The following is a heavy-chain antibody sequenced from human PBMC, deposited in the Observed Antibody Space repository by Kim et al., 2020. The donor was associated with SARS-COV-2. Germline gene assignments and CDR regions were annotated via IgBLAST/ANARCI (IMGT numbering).Heavy chain of an antibody. D-gene: IGHD6-19*01. V-gene: IGHV1-3*04. J-gene: IGHJ4*02. Sequence: ASVKVSCKASGYTFINYVMHWVRQAPGQRPEWMGLISIGNDNTKFSQKFQVRVTITRDTSASTAYMELTSLRSEDTAIYYCARGSGWAFDYWGQGTLVTV. CDR3: ARGSGWAFDY. CDR2: ISIGNDNT. CDR1: GYTFINYV.